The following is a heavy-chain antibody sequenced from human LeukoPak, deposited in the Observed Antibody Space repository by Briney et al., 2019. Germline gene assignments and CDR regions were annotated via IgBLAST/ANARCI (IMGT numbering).Heavy chain of an antibody. D-gene: IGHD1-20*01. CDR1: GFTFSSYA. V-gene: IGHV3-23*01. CDR2: ISGSGGST. J-gene: IGHJ4*02. Sequence: PGGSLRLSCAASGFTFSSYAMSWVRQAPGKGLEWVSAISGSGGSTYYADSVKGRFTISRDNSKNTLYLQMNSLRAEDTAVYYCAKDTSITGTPPSFDYWGQGTLVTVSS. CDR3: AKDTSITGTPPSFDY.